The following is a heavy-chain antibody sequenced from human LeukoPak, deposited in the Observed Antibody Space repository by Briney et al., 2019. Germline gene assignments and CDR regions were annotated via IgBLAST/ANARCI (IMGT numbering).Heavy chain of an antibody. Sequence: GGALRLSCAASGFSFTNYAMSWVRQAPARGPEWLSSMKGGGETFYADSVKGRFTLSRDVSRNTVYLQLNNLRVEDTAVYFCAKLGYYDFWSNYLVFDNWGQGTLVTVSS. CDR2: MKGGGET. CDR3: AKLGYYDFWSNYLVFDN. V-gene: IGHV3-23*01. J-gene: IGHJ4*02. CDR1: GFSFTNYA. D-gene: IGHD3-3*01.